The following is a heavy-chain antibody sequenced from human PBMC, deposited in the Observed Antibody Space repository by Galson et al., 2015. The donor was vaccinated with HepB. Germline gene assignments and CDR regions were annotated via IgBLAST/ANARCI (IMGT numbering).Heavy chain of an antibody. Sequence: SVKVSCKASGYTFTGYYMHWVRQAPGQGLEWMGRINPNSSGTNYAQKFQGRVTMTRDTSISIAYMELSRLRSDDTAVYYCARGGVSNYLDYWGQGTLVTVSS. CDR1: GYTFTGYY. V-gene: IGHV1-2*06. J-gene: IGHJ4*02. D-gene: IGHD5-24*01. CDR2: INPNSSGT. CDR3: ARGGVSNYLDY.